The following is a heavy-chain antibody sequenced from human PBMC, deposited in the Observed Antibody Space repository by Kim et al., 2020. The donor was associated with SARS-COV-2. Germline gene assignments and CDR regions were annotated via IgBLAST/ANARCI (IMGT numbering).Heavy chain of an antibody. Sequence: LFTISRDNSKNTLYLQINSLRAEDTAVYYCARVGTALAVKAPITRGHLDYWGQGTLVTVSS. J-gene: IGHJ4*02. D-gene: IGHD3-10*01. V-gene: IGHV3-30*01. CDR3: ARVGTALAVKAPITRGHLDY.